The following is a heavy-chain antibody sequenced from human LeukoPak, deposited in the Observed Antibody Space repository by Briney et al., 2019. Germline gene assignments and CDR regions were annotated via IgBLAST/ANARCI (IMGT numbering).Heavy chain of an antibody. J-gene: IGHJ4*02. Sequence: ASVKVSCKASGYTFTSYYMHWVRQAPGQGLEWMGIINPSGGSTSYAQKFQGRVTMTRDTSTSTVYMELSSLRSEDTAVYYCARGCSGGSCYSEDFDYWGQGTLVTVSS. D-gene: IGHD2-15*01. CDR3: ARGCSGGSCYSEDFDY. CDR1: GYTFTSYY. V-gene: IGHV1-46*01. CDR2: INPSGGST.